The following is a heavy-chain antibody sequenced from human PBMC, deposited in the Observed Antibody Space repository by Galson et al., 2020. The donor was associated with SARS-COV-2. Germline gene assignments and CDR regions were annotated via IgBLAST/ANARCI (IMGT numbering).Heavy chain of an antibody. Sequence: SGPTLVKPTQTLTLTCSFSGFSLSTSGEAVGWIRQPPGKALEWLALIYWDDDKRYSPSLKSRLTITKDTSTNKVVLTLTNMTPVDTATYYCAHSMFGDLDYCGQGSLVTVSA. D-gene: IGHD3-10*02. CDR3: AHSMFGDLDY. V-gene: IGHV2-5*02. CDR1: GFSLSTSGEA. CDR2: IYWDDDK. J-gene: IGHJ4*02.